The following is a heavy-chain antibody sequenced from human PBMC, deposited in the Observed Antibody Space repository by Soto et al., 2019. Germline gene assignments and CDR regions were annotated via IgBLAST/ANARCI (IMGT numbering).Heavy chain of an antibody. CDR1: GFTFSSYA. D-gene: IGHD5-18*01. J-gene: IGHJ3*02. CDR2: ISGSGGST. Sequence: GGSLRLSCVASGFTFSSYAMSWVRQAPGKGLEWVSAISGSGGSTYYADSVKGRLTISRDNSKNTLYLQMNSLRAEDTAVYYCAKFLDGPVDTDMGDAFDIWGQGTMVTVSS. V-gene: IGHV3-23*01. CDR3: AKFLDGPVDTDMGDAFDI.